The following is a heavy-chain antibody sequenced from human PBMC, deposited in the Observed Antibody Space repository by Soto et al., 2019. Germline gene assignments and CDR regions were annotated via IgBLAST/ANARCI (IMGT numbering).Heavy chain of an antibody. CDR2: VSHDGRNT. J-gene: IGHJ4*02. CDR3: AKGGRQWLVTSDFNY. Sequence: AQLVESGGGVVQPGRSLRLSCAASGFTFSDYAMHWVRQAPGKGLGWVAVVSHDGRNTHYADSGKGRFTISRDSTKNTVSLEMTSLRTEDTGVYYCAKGGRQWLVTSDFNYWGQGALVTVSS. V-gene: IGHV3-30*18. D-gene: IGHD6-19*01. CDR1: GFTFSDYA.